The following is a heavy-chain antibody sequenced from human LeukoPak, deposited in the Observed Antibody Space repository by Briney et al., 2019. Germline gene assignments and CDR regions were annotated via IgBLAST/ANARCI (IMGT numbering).Heavy chain of an antibody. J-gene: IGHJ4*02. V-gene: IGHV3-53*01. CDR1: GFTVSSNY. CDR2: IYSGGIT. CDR3: AKALVGVLADAFYY. Sequence: GGSLRLSCAASGFTVSSNYMSWVRQAPGKGLEWVSVIYSGGITYYADSVKGRFTISRDNSKNTLYLQMNSLRAEDTAVYYCAKALVGVLADAFYYWGQGTLVTVSP. D-gene: IGHD1-26*01.